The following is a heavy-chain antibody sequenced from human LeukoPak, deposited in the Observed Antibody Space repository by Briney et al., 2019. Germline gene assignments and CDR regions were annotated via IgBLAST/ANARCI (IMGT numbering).Heavy chain of an antibody. J-gene: IGHJ4*02. CDR1: GFTFSSYA. D-gene: IGHD3-22*01. V-gene: IGHV3-30*04. CDR3: ARSPMNRYYYDSSGYYPKYYFDY. CDR2: ISYNGNNK. Sequence: GGSLRLSCAASGFTFSSYAMHWVRQAPGKGLEWVAVISYNGNNKYYADSVKGRFTICRDNSKNTLYLQMNSLRAEDTAVYYCARSPMNRYYYDSSGYYPKYYFDYWGQGTLVTVSS.